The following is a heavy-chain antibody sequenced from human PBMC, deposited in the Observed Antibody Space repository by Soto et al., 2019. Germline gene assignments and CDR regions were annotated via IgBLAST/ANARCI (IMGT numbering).Heavy chain of an antibody. Sequence: GASVKVSCKASGGTFSSYAISWVRQAPGQGLEWMGGIIPIFGTANYAQKFQGRVTITADESTSTAYMELSSLRSEDTAVYYCARGGPLTLDSSGYYYGTHWGQGTLVTVSS. CDR2: IIPIFGTA. D-gene: IGHD3-22*01. J-gene: IGHJ4*02. CDR1: GGTFSSYA. V-gene: IGHV1-69*13. CDR3: ARGGPLTLDSSGYYYGTH.